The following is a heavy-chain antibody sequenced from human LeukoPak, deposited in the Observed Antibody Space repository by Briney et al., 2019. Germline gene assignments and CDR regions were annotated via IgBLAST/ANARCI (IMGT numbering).Heavy chain of an antibody. Sequence: ASVKVSCKASGYTFTGYYIHWVRQAPGQGLEWMGWINPNSGGTNYAQRLQGRVTMTRDTSISTAYMDLSSLRSDDTAVYYCARVPSSAHQLFSSDYWGQGTLVTVSS. CDR3: ARVPSSAHQLFSSDY. CDR2: INPNSGGT. V-gene: IGHV1-2*02. J-gene: IGHJ4*02. D-gene: IGHD3-10*01. CDR1: GYTFTGYY.